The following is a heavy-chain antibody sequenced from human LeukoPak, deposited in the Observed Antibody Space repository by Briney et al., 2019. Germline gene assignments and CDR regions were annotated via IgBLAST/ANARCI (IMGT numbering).Heavy chain of an antibody. D-gene: IGHD1-26*01. V-gene: IGHV3-53*01. J-gene: IGHJ4*02. CDR3: ARGVGSGSRLRAGDY. Sequence: GGSLRLSCAASGFTVSSNYMSWVRQAPGKGLEWVSVIYSGGSKYYADSVKGRFTISRDNSKNTLYLQMNSLRAEDTAVYYCARGVGSGSRLRAGDYWGQGTLVTVPS. CDR1: GFTVSSNY. CDR2: IYSGGSK.